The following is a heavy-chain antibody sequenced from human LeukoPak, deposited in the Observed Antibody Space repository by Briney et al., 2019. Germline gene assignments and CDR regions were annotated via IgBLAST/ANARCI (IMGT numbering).Heavy chain of an antibody. CDR3: ARALRPGLRFLEWRPGAMDYYGMDV. V-gene: IGHV3-20*01. J-gene: IGHJ6*02. D-gene: IGHD3-3*01. CDR1: GFTFDDYG. Sequence: GGSLRLSCAASGFTFDDYGMSWVRQAPGKGLEWVSGINWNGGSTGYADSVKGRFTISRDNAKNSLYLQMNSLRAEDTALYHCARALRPGLRFLEWRPGAMDYYGMDVWGQGTTVTVSS. CDR2: INWNGGST.